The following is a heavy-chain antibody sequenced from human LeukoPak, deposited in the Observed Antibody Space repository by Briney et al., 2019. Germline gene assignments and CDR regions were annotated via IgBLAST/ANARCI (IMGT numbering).Heavy chain of an antibody. CDR2: INHSGST. CDR1: GGSFSGYY. Sequence: SETLSLTCAVYGGSFSGYYWSWIRQPPGKGLEWVGEINHSGSTNYNPSLKSRVTISVDTSKNQFSLKLSSGTAADTAVYYCARGIDCSSTSCLDRYFDYWGQGTLVTVSS. J-gene: IGHJ4*02. V-gene: IGHV4-34*01. D-gene: IGHD2-2*01. CDR3: ARGIDCSSTSCLDRYFDY.